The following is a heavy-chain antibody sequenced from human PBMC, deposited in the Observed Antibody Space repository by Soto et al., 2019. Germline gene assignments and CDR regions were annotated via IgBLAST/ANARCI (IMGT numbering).Heavy chain of an antibody. CDR2: IIPIFGTA. J-gene: IGHJ5*02. CDR1: GGTFSSYA. D-gene: IGHD6-19*01. V-gene: IGHV1-69*01. Sequence: VKVSCKASGGTFSSYAISWVRQAPGQGLEWMGGIIPIFGTANYAQKFQGRVTITADESTSTAYMELSSLRSEDTAVYYCARGPDIAVAGTWNWFDPWGQGTLVTVSS. CDR3: ARGPDIAVAGTWNWFDP.